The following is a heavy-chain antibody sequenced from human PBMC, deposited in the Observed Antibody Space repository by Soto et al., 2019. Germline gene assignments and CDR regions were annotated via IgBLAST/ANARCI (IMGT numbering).Heavy chain of an antibody. D-gene: IGHD2-15*01. Sequence: ASVKVSCKASGYTFTSYDINWVRQATGQGLELMGWMSPNSGNTGYAQKFQGRVTMTRNTSISTAYMELSSLRSEDTAVYYCARGCSGGSCSHLFDYWGQGTLVTVSS. CDR3: ARGCSGGSCSHLFDY. CDR2: MSPNSGNT. CDR1: GYTFTSYD. J-gene: IGHJ4*02. V-gene: IGHV1-8*01.